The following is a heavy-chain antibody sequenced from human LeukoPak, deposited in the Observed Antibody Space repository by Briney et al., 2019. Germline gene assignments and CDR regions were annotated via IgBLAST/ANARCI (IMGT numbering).Heavy chain of an antibody. CDR2: VGWNSGSI. V-gene: IGHV3-9*01. D-gene: IGHD2-8*01. CDR1: GFTVADDA. J-gene: IGHJ4*02. Sequence: GRSLRLACPAAGFTVADDAMHWVRHAAREGRGWLSCVGWNSGSIRYADSVKGRVTISRDNAKNSLYLQMNSLRAEDTALYYCAKGYCTNGVCSNFDYWGQGTLVTVSS. CDR3: AKGYCTNGVCSNFDY.